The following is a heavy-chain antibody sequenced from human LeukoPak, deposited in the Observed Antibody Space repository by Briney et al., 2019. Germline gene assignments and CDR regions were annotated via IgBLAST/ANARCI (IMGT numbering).Heavy chain of an antibody. D-gene: IGHD6-13*01. CDR3: ARQLARRPLDY. Sequence: GSLRLSCAASGFTFSSYAMSWVRQPPGKGLEWIGEINHSGSTNYNPSLKSRVTISVDTSKNQFSLKLSSVTAADTAVYYCARQLARRPLDYWGQGTLVTVSS. CDR1: GFTFSSYA. CDR2: INHSGST. J-gene: IGHJ4*02. V-gene: IGHV4-34*01.